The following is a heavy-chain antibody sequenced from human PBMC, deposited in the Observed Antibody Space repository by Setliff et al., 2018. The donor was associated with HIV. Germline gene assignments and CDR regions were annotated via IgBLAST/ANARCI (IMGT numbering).Heavy chain of an antibody. CDR3: ARESTDGSGYYRGYFDY. CDR1: GYSISSVSY. J-gene: IGHJ4*02. CDR2: IYHSGTT. Sequence: SETLSLTCTVSGYSISSVSYWGWIRQPPGKGLEWIGSIYHSGTTYYNPSLKSRVTISVDTSKNQFSLKLSSVTAADTAVYYCARESTDGSGYYRGYFDYWGQGTLVTVSS. D-gene: IGHD5-12*01. V-gene: IGHV4-38-2*02.